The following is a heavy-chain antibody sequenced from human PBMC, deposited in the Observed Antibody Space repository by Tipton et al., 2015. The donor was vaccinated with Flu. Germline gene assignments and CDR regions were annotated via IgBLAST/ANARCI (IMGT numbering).Heavy chain of an antibody. CDR1: GFTFSSYD. J-gene: IGHJ6*02. CDR2: IATSGDT. D-gene: IGHD6-13*01. CDR3: TRGPLPDSNWYNGMDV. V-gene: IGHV3-13*01. Sequence: SLRLSCEASGFTFSSYDMYWVRQTTGKGLQWVSGIATSGDTYYSGSVKGRFTISRENAKNSVYLELRSVRAGDTAVYYCTRGPLPDSNWYNGMDVWGQGTTVTVFS.